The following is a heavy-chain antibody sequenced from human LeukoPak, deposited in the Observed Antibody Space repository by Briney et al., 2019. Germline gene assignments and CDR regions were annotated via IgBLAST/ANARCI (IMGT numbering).Heavy chain of an antibody. Sequence: GGSLRLSCAASGFTFDDYAMHWVRQAPGKGLEWVSLISGDGGSTYYADSVKGRFTISRDNSKNSLYLQMNSLRTEDTALYYCGGIAVARTGQFHYWGQGTLVTVSS. CDR2: ISGDGGST. J-gene: IGHJ4*02. CDR1: GFTFDDYA. V-gene: IGHV3-43*02. D-gene: IGHD6-19*01. CDR3: GGIAVARTGQFHY.